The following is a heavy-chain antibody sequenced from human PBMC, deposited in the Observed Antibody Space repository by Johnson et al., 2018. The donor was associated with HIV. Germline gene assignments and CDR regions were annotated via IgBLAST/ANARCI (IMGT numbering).Heavy chain of an antibody. J-gene: IGHJ3*01. D-gene: IGHD6-13*01. CDR1: GFIFSSYW. CDR3: AKDEAQTLASAGRDAFDF. Sequence: VQLVESGGGLVQPGGSLRLSCAASGFIFSSYWMHWVRQAPGKGLVWVSRINSDGRSTTYADSVTGRFTISRDNAKNTLYLQMNSLRPEDTALYYCAKDEAQTLASAGRDAFDFWGQGTAVTV. CDR2: INSDGRST. V-gene: IGHV3-74*01.